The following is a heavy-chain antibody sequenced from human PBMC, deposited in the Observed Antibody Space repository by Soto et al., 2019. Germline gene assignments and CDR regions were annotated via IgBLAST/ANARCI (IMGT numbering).Heavy chain of an antibody. D-gene: IGHD2-2*01. CDR2: IIPIFGTP. Sequence: QVQLVQSGAEVKKPGSSVKVSCKASGGTFSSYGISWVRQAPGQGLEWMGGIIPIFGTPNYAQKLQGRVTITADESTSTAYMELSSLRSEDTAVYFCARDSALSSLSPHGWFDPWGQGTLVTVSS. V-gene: IGHV1-69*12. CDR1: GGTFSSYG. J-gene: IGHJ5*02. CDR3: ARDSALSSLSPHGWFDP.